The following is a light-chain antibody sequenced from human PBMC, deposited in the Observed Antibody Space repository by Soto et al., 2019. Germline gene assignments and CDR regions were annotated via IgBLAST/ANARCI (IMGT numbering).Light chain of an antibody. J-gene: IGLJ1*01. CDR2: EVS. CDR1: SSDVGGYNY. Sequence: QSVLTQPASVSGSPGQSITISCTGTSSDVGGYNYVSWYQQHPGKAPKLMIYEVSNRPSGVSNRFSGSKSGNTASLTISGLQAEDEADYYCSSYTSSSTLNYVVGTGTKLTVL. CDR3: SSYTSSSTLNYV. V-gene: IGLV2-14*01.